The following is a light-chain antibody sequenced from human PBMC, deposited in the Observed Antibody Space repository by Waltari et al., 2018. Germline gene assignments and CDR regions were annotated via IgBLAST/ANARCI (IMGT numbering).Light chain of an antibody. CDR2: WAS. CDR3: QQYYSTPRT. Sequence: DIVMTQSPDSLAVSLGERATINCKSSQYVLYSSNNKNYLAWYQQKPGQPPKLLIYWASARESGVPDRFSGSGSGTEFTLTISSLQAEDVAVYYCQQYYSTPRTFGQGTKVEIK. CDR1: QYVLYSSNNKNY. J-gene: IGKJ1*01. V-gene: IGKV4-1*01.